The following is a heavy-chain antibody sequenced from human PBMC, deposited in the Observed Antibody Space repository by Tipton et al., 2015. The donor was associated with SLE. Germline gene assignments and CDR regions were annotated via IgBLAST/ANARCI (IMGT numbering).Heavy chain of an antibody. CDR3: ARVYSSSWYYYYYYMDV. D-gene: IGHD6-13*01. J-gene: IGHJ6*03. CDR2: IFRSGNA. Sequence: TLSLTCAVSGGSINSGDYSWSWIRRPPGKGLEWIGYIFRSGNAYYNPSLKSRVTISVDTSRNQFSLKLSSVTAADTAVYYGARVYSSSWYYYYYYMDVWGKGTTVTVSS. CDR1: GGSINSGDYS. V-gene: IGHV4-30-2*01.